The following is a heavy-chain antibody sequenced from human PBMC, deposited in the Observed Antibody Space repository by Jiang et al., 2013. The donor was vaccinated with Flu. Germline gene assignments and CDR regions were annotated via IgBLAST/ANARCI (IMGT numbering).Heavy chain of an antibody. CDR1: GFTFSSYS. CDR2: ISSSSSTI. J-gene: IGHJ4*02. D-gene: IGHD3-9*01. V-gene: IGHV3-48*01. CDR3: ARESLDYDILTGYYTGGYYFDY. Sequence: GFTFSSYSMNWVRHGVQGRGVEWVSYISSSSSTIYYADSVKGRFTISRDNAKNSLYLQMNSLRAEDTAVYYCARESLDYDILTGYYTGGYYFDYWGQGTLVTVSS.